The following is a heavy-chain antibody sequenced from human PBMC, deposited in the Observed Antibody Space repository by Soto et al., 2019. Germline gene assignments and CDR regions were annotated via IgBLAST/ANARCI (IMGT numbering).Heavy chain of an antibody. D-gene: IGHD3-22*01. Sequence: SVKVSCKASGGTFSSYAISWVRQAPGQGLEWMGGIIPIFGTANYAQKFQGRVTITADESTSTAYMELSSLRSEDTAVYYCARDRGVITTLGYFDYWGQGTLVTVSS. V-gene: IGHV1-69*13. J-gene: IGHJ4*02. CDR3: ARDRGVITTLGYFDY. CDR2: IIPIFGTA. CDR1: GGTFSSYA.